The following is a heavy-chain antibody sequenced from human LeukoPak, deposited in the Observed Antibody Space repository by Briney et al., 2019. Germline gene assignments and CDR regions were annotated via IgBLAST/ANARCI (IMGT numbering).Heavy chain of an antibody. V-gene: IGHV3-20*04. CDR1: GFTFDDYG. CDR3: ARDMGAYYFDY. CDR2: INWNGGST. Sequence: GGSLRLSCAASGFTFDDYGMSWVRQAPGKGLEWVSGINWNGGSTGYADSVKGRFTISRDNAKNSLYPQMNSLRAEDTALYYCARDMGAYYFDYWGQGTLVTVSS. J-gene: IGHJ4*02. D-gene: IGHD1-26*01.